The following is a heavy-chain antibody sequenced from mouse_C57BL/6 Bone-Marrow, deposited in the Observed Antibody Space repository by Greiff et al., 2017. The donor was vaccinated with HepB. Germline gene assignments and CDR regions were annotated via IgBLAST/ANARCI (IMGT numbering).Heavy chain of an antibody. Sequence: QVHVKQSGPGLVQPSQSLSITCTVSGFSLTSYGVHWVRQSPGKGLEWLGVIWSGGSTDYNAAFISRLSISKDNSKSQVFFKMNSLQADDTAIYYCARNRVYYDYDDWYFDVWGTGTTVTVSS. CDR1: GFSLTSYG. CDR3: ARNRVYYDYDDWYFDV. J-gene: IGHJ1*03. V-gene: IGHV2-2*01. D-gene: IGHD2-4*01. CDR2: IWSGGST.